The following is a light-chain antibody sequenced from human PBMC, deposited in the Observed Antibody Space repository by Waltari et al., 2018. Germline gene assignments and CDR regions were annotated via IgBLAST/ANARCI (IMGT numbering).Light chain of an antibody. J-gene: IGKJ1*01. CDR1: QSVSSSY. CDR3: QQDGSSPWT. Sequence: EIVLTQSPGTLSLSPGERATLSGRASQSVSSSYLAWYQQTPGQAPRLLIDGASRRATVIPGRCMGSVSRTDFTLTTSILEPEDFAVYYCQQDGSSPWTFGQGTQVEIK. V-gene: IGKV3-20*01. CDR2: GAS.